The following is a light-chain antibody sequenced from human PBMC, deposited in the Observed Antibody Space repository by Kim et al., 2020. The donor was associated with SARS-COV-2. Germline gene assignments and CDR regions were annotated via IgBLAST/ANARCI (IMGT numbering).Light chain of an antibody. CDR3: QQYDVWPRP. V-gene: IGKV3-15*01. J-gene: IGKJ1*01. Sequence: VSPGERPTLSCRASQSVGRHLAWYQKKPGQAPRLLIHGAATRATGIPDRFGGSGSGTEFTLTISSLQSEDVAVYYCQQYDVWPRPFGQGTKVDIK. CDR1: QSVGRH. CDR2: GAA.